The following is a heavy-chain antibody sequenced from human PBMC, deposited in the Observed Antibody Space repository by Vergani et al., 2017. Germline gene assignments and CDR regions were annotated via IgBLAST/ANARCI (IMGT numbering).Heavy chain of an antibody. J-gene: IGHJ4*02. CDR1: GGSITSSSYY. CDR2: IYHSGGA. D-gene: IGHD3-9*01. Sequence: QLHLQESGPGLVKPSETLSLTCTVSGGSITSSSYYWGWIRQPPGKGLEWIGNIYHSGGAYYNPSLKGPVTISVDTSKNQFSLEVTSLTAADTAIYFCARTERFILRYWHGALWGQGTLVTVSS. CDR3: ARTERFILRYWHGAL. V-gene: IGHV4-39*01.